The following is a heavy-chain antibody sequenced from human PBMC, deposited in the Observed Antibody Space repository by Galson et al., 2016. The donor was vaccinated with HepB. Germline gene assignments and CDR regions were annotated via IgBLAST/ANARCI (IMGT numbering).Heavy chain of an antibody. CDR3: AKGGEWLLYFDY. Sequence: VRQAPGKGLEWVSAISGSGGSTYYADSVKGRFTISRDNSKNTLYLQMNSLRAEDTAVYYCAKGGEWLLYFDYWGQGTLVTVSS. J-gene: IGHJ4*02. D-gene: IGHD3-3*01. CDR2: ISGSGGST. V-gene: IGHV3-23*01.